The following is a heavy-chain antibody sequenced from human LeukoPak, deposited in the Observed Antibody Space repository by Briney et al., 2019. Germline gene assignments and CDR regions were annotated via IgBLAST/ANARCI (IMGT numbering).Heavy chain of an antibody. CDR3: AREEVVVVAATVGHYFDY. CDR1: GGTFSSYA. Sequence: SVKVSCKASGGTFSSYAISWVRQAPGQGLEWMGRIIPIFGIANYAQKFQGRVTITADKFTSTAYMELSSLRSEDTAVYYCAREEVVVVAATVGHYFDYWGQGTLVTVSS. V-gene: IGHV1-69*04. D-gene: IGHD2-15*01. CDR2: IIPIFGIA. J-gene: IGHJ4*02.